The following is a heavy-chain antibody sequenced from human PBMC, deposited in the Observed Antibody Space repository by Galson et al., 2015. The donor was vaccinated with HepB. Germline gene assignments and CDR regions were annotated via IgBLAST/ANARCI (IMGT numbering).Heavy chain of an antibody. CDR3: VRSPNYYFDY. CDR1: GFTFSIHA. Sequence: SLRLSCAASGFTFSIHAMHWVRQAPGKGLEWVTVISYDGSNKYYADSVKGRFTISRDNSKNTLYLQMNSLRAEDTAVYYCVRSPNYYFDYWGQGTLVTVSS. J-gene: IGHJ4*02. V-gene: IGHV3-30-3*01. CDR2: ISYDGSNK. D-gene: IGHD2-8*01.